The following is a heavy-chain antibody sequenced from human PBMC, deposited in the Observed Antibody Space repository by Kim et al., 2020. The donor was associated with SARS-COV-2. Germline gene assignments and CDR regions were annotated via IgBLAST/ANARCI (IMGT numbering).Heavy chain of an antibody. V-gene: IGHV3-48*03. CDR3: ARGGQSYTVFDY. D-gene: IGHD1-26*01. J-gene: IGHJ4*02. Sequence: YYADSVKGRFTISRDNAKNSLYLQMTSLRAEDTAVYYCARGGQSYTVFDYWGQRTLVTVSS.